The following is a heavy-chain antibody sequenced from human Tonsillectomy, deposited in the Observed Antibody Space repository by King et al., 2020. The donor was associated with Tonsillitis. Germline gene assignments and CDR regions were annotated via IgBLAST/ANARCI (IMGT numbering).Heavy chain of an antibody. D-gene: IGHD2-15*01. CDR3: ARTYCSGCSCPANDAFDI. CDR2: ISYVGSNK. Sequence: VQLVESGGGVVKPGRSLRLSCAASGFTFSSYAMHWVRQAPGKGLEWVAVISYVGSNKYYADSVKGRFTISRDTSKNTLYLQMNSLRAEDTAVYYCARTYCSGCSCPANDAFDIWGQGTMVTVSS. J-gene: IGHJ3*02. CDR1: GFTFSSYA. V-gene: IGHV3-30-3*01.